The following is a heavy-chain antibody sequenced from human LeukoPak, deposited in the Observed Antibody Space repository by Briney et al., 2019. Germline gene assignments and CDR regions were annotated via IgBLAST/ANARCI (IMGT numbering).Heavy chain of an antibody. Sequence: PGESLRLACAAAGFTFSSYAMSWVRQAGGKGRGWVSAISGRGGSTYYADSVKGRFTITRDNSKNTLYLQMNSLRAEDTAVYYCAKEGHYGDEGYFDYWGQGTLVTVSS. CDR2: ISGRGGST. V-gene: IGHV3-23*01. J-gene: IGHJ4*02. CDR3: AKEGHYGDEGYFDY. CDR1: GFTFSSYA. D-gene: IGHD4-17*01.